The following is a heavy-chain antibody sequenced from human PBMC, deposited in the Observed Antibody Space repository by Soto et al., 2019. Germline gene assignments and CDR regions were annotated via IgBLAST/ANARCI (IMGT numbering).Heavy chain of an antibody. Sequence: ASVKVSCKASGYTFTSYDINWVRQATGQGLEWMGWMNPNSGNTGYAQKFQGRVTMTRNTSISTAYMELSSLRSEDTAVYYCARGQSGYLQHTYYYYYMDVWGKGTTVTVSS. V-gene: IGHV1-8*01. CDR1: GYTFTSYD. CDR3: ARGQSGYLQHTYYYYYMDV. D-gene: IGHD3-22*01. J-gene: IGHJ6*03. CDR2: MNPNSGNT.